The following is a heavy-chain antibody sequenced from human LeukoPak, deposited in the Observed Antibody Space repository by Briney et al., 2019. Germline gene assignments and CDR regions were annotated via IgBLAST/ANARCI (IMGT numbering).Heavy chain of an antibody. J-gene: IGHJ6*03. D-gene: IGHD6-19*01. CDR2: ISSSSSTI. CDR3: ARDLSSGWGNYHYYYMDV. V-gene: IGHV3-48*01. Sequence: GGSLRLSCAASGFTFSSYSMNWVRQAPGKGQEWVSYISSSSSTIYYADSVKGRFTISRDNAKNSLYLQMNSLRAEDTAVYYCARDLSSGWGNYHYYYMDVWGKGTTVTVSS. CDR1: GFTFSSYS.